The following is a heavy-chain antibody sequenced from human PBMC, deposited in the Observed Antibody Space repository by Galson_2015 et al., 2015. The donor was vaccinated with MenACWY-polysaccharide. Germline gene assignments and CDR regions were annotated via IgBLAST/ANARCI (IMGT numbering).Heavy chain of an antibody. CDR1: GFTFSSYL. J-gene: IGHJ5*02. Sequence: SLRLSCAVSGFTFSSYLTTWVRQAPGKGLEWVSYIGTSSSTISYADSVKGRFTISRDNAENSLYLQMNSLRVEDTAVYYCARTRDYNPIELWGQVPFGWFDPWGQGTLVSVSS. V-gene: IGHV3-48*01. D-gene: IGHD4-11*01. CDR3: ARTRDYNPIELWGQVPFGWFDP. CDR2: IGTSSSTI.